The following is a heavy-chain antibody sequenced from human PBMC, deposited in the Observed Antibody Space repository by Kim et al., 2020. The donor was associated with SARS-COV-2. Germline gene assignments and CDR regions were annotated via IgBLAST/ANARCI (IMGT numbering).Heavy chain of an antibody. Sequence: GGSLRLSCVASGFTFSSYAMHWVRQAPGKGLEWVAVISYDGSNKYYADSVKGRFTISRDNSKNTLYLQMNSLRAEDTAVYYCARGGPRYDFWSGYNQINYYYYYGMDVWGQGTTVTVSS. CDR2: ISYDGSNK. J-gene: IGHJ6*02. CDR3: ARGGPRYDFWSGYNQINYYYYYGMDV. CDR1: GFTFSSYA. D-gene: IGHD3-3*01. V-gene: IGHV3-30*04.